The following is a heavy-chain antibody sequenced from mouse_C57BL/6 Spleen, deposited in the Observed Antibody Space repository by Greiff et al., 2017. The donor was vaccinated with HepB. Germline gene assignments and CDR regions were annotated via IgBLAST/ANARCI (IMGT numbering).Heavy chain of an antibody. D-gene: IGHD2-3*01. CDR3: AGRGYYPPYYAMDY. Sequence: EVQLQESGPELVKPGASVKIPCKASGYTFTDYNMDWVKQSHGKSLEWIGDINPNNGGTIFNQKFKGKATLTVDKSSSTAYMELRSLTSEDTAVYYCAGRGYYPPYYAMDYWGQGTSVTVSS. V-gene: IGHV1-18*01. CDR1: GYTFTDYN. CDR2: INPNNGGT. J-gene: IGHJ4*01.